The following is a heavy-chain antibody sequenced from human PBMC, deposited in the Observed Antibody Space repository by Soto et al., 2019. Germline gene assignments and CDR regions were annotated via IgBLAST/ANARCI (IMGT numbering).Heavy chain of an antibody. CDR2: IYYSGST. J-gene: IGHJ6*02. CDR3: ASHTSPYSSGWDDYYYYYGMDV. D-gene: IGHD6-19*01. V-gene: IGHV4-39*01. CDR1: GGSISSSIYY. Sequence: SETLSLTCTVSGGSISSSIYYWGWIRHPPGKGLEWIGSIYYSGSTYYNPSLKSRVTISVDTSKNQLSLKLSSVTAADTAVYYCASHTSPYSSGWDDYYYYYGMDVWGQGTTVTVSS.